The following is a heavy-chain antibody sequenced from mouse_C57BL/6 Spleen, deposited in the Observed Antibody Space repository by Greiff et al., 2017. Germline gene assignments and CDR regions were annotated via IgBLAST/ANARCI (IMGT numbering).Heavy chain of an antibody. D-gene: IGHD2-3*01. CDR1: GYTFTEYT. V-gene: IGHV1-62-2*01. CDR3: ARHEDGFYDGYYWFAY. Sequence: QVQLQQSGAELVKPGASVKLSCKASGYTFTEYTIHWVKQRSGQGLEWIGWFYPGSGSIKYNEKFKDKATLTADKSSSTVYMELSRLTSEDSAVYFGARHEDGFYDGYYWFAYWGQGTLVTVSA. CDR2: FYPGSGSI. J-gene: IGHJ3*01.